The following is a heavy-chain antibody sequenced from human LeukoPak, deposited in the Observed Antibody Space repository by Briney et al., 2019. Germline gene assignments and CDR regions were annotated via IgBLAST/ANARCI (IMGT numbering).Heavy chain of an antibody. V-gene: IGHV3-7*01. CDR1: GFTFSSYW. Sequence: GGSLRLSCAASGFTFSSYWMSWVRQAPGKGLEWVANIKQDGSEKYYVDSVKGRFTISRDNAKNSLYLQMNSLRAEDTAVYYCARDPEDYYYYYMDVWGKGTTVTISS. CDR3: ARDPEDYYYYYMDV. CDR2: IKQDGSEK. J-gene: IGHJ6*03.